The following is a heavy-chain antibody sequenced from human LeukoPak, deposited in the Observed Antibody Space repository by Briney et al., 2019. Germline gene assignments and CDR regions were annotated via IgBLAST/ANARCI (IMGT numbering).Heavy chain of an antibody. CDR1: GFTFSSYA. J-gene: IGHJ4*02. Sequence: GRSLRLSCEASGFTFSSYAMHWVRQAPGKGLEWVAVISYEGSYKYYADSVKGRVTSSTENSKNTLYLQMNSRRAEDTAVYYRARDRYCSDGNCYRYFDYWGQGPLVTVSS. V-gene: IGHV3-30-3*01. CDR3: ARDRYCSDGNCYRYFDY. CDR2: ISYEGSYK. D-gene: IGHD2-15*01.